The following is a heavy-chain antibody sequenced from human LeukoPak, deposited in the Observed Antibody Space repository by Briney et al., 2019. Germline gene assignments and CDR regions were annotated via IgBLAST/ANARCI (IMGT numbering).Heavy chain of an antibody. CDR1: GFTFSDYY. Sequence: PGGSLRLSCAASGFTFSDYYISWIRQAPGKGLEWVSYISSSGSTIYYADSVKGRFTISRDNAKNSLYLQMNSLRAEDTAVYYCARNGLWFGELVYYYYYMDVWGKGTAATVSS. J-gene: IGHJ6*03. V-gene: IGHV3-11*04. CDR3: ARNGLWFGELVYYYYYMDV. CDR2: ISSSGSTI. D-gene: IGHD3-10*01.